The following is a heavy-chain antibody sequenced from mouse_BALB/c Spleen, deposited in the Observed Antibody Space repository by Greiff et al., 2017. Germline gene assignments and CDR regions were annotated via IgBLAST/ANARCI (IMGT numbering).Heavy chain of an antibody. CDR3: ARHYYGYVRFDY. CDR2: ISSGGGST. D-gene: IGHD1-2*01. Sequence: DVKLVESGGGLVKPGGSLKLSCAASGFAFSSYDMSWVRQTPEKRLEWVAYISSGGGSTYYPDTVKGRFTISRDNAKNTLYLQMRSLKSEDTAMYYCARHYYGYVRFDYWGQGTTLTVSS. V-gene: IGHV5-12-1*01. J-gene: IGHJ2*01. CDR1: GFAFSSYD.